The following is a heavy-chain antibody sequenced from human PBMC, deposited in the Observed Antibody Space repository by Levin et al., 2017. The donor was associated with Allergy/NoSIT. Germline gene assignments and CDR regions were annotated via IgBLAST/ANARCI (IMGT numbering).Heavy chain of an antibody. CDR3: ARVGYSGYDFFDY. J-gene: IGHJ4*02. Sequence: GESLKISCAASGFTFSSYSMNWVRQAPGKGLEWVSYISTSGSTIYYADSVKGRFTISRDNAKNSLNLQMNSLRAEDTAVYYCARVGYSGYDFFDYWGQGTLVTVSS. V-gene: IGHV3-48*01. D-gene: IGHD5-12*01. CDR2: ISTSGSTI. CDR1: GFTFSSYS.